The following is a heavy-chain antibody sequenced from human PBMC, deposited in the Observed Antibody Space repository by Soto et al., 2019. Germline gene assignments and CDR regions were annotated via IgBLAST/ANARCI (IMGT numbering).Heavy chain of an antibody. CDR2: ISGSGGST. V-gene: IGHV3-23*01. CDR3: WTRAHAAPRSLYIAYYYCMDY. Sequence: PGGSLRLSCAASGFTFSSYAMSWVRQAPGKGLEWVSAISGSGGSTYYADSVKGRFTISRDNSKNTLYLQMNSLRAEDTAVYYNWTRAHAAPRSLYIAYYYCMDYWGQGTLVTVSS. D-gene: IGHD2-8*01. J-gene: IGHJ4*02. CDR1: GFTFSSYA.